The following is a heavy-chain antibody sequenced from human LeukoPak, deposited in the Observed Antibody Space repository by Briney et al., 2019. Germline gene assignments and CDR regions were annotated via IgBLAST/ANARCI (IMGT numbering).Heavy chain of an antibody. CDR1: GGSISSYY. D-gene: IGHD7-27*01. CDR2: IYYSGST. Sequence: SETLSLTCTVPGGSISSYYWSWIRQPPGKGLEWIGYIYYSGSTNYNPSLKSRVTISVDTSKNQFSLKLSSVTAADTAVYYCARGFFLTGIDPWGQGTLVTVSS. V-gene: IGHV4-59*01. CDR3: ARGFFLTGIDP. J-gene: IGHJ5*02.